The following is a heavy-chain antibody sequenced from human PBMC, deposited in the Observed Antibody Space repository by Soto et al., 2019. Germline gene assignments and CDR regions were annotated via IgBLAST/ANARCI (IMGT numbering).Heavy chain of an antibody. D-gene: IGHD2-21*02. Sequence: QVQLVESGGDVVQPGRSLRLSCATSGFIFGRFGMHWVRQAPGKGLEWVALISYDGSKKYYADSVKGRVTISRDNSKDTLYLQMNSLRAEDTAVSYCARDHWPKSTVVTPALDYWGQGTLVTVSS. J-gene: IGHJ4*02. CDR1: GFIFGRFG. CDR3: ARDHWPKSTVVTPALDY. V-gene: IGHV3-30-3*01. CDR2: ISYDGSKK.